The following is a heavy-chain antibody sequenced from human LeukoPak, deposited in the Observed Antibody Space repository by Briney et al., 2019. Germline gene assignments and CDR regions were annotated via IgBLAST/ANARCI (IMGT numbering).Heavy chain of an antibody. J-gene: IGHJ4*02. D-gene: IGHD6-13*01. Sequence: PGGSRRLSCAASGLTVSSSYMSWVRQAAGKGREWVSVIYRDGTTYYADSVKGRFTISRDNSKNTLYLQMNSLRAEDTAVYYCARAYSSSWYFGYWGQGTLVTVSS. V-gene: IGHV3-53*01. CDR1: GLTVSSSY. CDR3: ARAYSSSWYFGY. CDR2: IYRDGTT.